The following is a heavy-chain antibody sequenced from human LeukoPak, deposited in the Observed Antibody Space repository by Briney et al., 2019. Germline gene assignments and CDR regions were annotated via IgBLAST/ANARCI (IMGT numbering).Heavy chain of an antibody. D-gene: IGHD1-26*01. CDR3: TRPMEPLVYYTDV. J-gene: IGHJ6*03. CDR2: IRSKGYGGTK. CDR1: GFTFGDYA. Sequence: GGSLRLSCTASGFTFGDYAMRWVRQAPGKGLEWVGFIRSKGYGGTKEYAASVKGRLSIEREDSKSIPYLQMNSLKTEDTAVYCCTRPMEPLVYYTDVWGKGTTVTVSS. V-gene: IGHV3-49*04.